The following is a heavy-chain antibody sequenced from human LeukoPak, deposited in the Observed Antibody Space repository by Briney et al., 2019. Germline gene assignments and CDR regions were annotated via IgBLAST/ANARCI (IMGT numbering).Heavy chain of an antibody. Sequence: SETLSLTCTVSGGSISSYYWSWIRQPPGKGLEWVGYIYYSGSTNYNPSLKSRVTISVDTSKNQFPLKLSSVTAADTAVYYCARRVGPLYAFDIWGQGTMVTVSS. V-gene: IGHV4-59*01. CDR1: GGSISSYY. CDR3: ARRVGPLYAFDI. CDR2: IYYSGST. D-gene: IGHD1-26*01. J-gene: IGHJ3*02.